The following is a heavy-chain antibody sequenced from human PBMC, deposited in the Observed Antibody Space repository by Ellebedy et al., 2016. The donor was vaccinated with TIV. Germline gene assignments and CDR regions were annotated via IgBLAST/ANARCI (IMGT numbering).Heavy chain of an antibody. CDR3: AREADNNSVDY. D-gene: IGHD4-23*01. CDR2: IKQDESEK. J-gene: IGHJ4*02. CDR1: RFTVSSNF. Sequence: GESLKISCEAFRFTVSSNFMTWVRQAPGKGLEWVANIKQDESEKQYVDSVQGRFTISRDNAENSLFLQMNSLRAEDTAVYYCAREADNNSVDYWGQGTLVTVSS. V-gene: IGHV3-7*01.